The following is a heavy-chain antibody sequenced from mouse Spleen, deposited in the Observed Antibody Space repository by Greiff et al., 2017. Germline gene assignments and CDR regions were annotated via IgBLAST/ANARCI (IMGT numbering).Heavy chain of an antibody. CDR2: ISSGGSYT. J-gene: IGHJ3*01. Sequence: EVQLQQSGGDLVKPGGSLKLSCAASGFTFSSYGMSWVRQTPDKRLEWVATISSGGSYTYYPDSVKGRFTISRDNAKNTLYLQMSSLKSEDTAMYYCARPPSIYYDYDWFAYWGQGTLVTVSA. V-gene: IGHV5-6*01. CDR3: ARPPSIYYDYDWFAY. D-gene: IGHD2-4*01. CDR1: GFTFSSYG.